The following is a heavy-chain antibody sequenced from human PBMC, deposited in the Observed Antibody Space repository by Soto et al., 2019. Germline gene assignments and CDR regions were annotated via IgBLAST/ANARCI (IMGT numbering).Heavy chain of an antibody. D-gene: IGHD6-13*01. CDR2: ISYDGSNK. J-gene: IGHJ4*02. V-gene: IGHV3-30-3*01. Sequence: QVQLVESGGGVVQPGRSLRLSCAASGFTFSSYAMHWVRQAPGKGLEWVAVISYDGSNKYYADSVKGRFTISRDNSKNTLYLQMNSLRAEDTAVYYCARDREQPAVFDYWGQGTLVTVSS. CDR1: GFTFSSYA. CDR3: ARDREQPAVFDY.